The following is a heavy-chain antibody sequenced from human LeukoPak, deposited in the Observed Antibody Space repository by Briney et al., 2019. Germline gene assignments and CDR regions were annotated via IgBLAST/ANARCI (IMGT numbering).Heavy chain of an antibody. V-gene: IGHV1-2*02. CDR1: GYSFTGHY. D-gene: IGHD3-10*01. CDR3: ARNLWFGESSDAFDM. J-gene: IGHJ3*02. CDR2: INPKSGGT. Sequence: PWASVKVSCKASGYSFTGHYMHWVRQAPGQGLEWMGWINPKSGGTNYAQKFQGRVTMTRDTSISTAYMDMSSLRSDDTAVYYCARNLWFGESSDAFDMWGQGTMVTVSS.